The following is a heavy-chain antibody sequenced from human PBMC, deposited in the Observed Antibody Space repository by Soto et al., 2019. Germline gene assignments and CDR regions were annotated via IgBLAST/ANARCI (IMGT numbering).Heavy chain of an antibody. CDR1: GFTFRNYW. J-gene: IGHJ6*02. Sequence: PGGSLRLSCAAPGFTFRNYWMHWVRQAPGKGLVWVSRVNSDGDTTYYADSVKGRFTISRDNAKNTLHLQMNSLGAEDTAVYYCASNYAYAEGYYFYGIDVWGQGTTVTVSS. CDR2: VNSDGDTT. D-gene: IGHD3-16*01. CDR3: ASNYAYAEGYYFYGIDV. V-gene: IGHV3-74*01.